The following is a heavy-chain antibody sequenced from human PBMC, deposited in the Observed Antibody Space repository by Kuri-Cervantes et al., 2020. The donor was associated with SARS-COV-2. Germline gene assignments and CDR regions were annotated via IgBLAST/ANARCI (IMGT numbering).Heavy chain of an antibody. D-gene: IGHD3-3*01. Sequence: ASVKVSCKASGYTFTSYYMHWVRQAPGQGLEWMGIINPSGGSTSYAQKFQGRVTMTRDTSTSTVYMELSSLRSEDTAVYCCAREEGTYDFWSGYYKTPFDYWDQGTLVTVSS. J-gene: IGHJ4*02. V-gene: IGHV1-46*01. CDR2: INPSGGST. CDR3: AREEGTYDFWSGYYKTPFDY. CDR1: GYTFTSYY.